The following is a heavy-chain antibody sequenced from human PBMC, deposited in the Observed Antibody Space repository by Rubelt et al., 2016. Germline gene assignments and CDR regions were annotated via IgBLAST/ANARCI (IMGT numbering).Heavy chain of an antibody. V-gene: IGHV4-59*08. CDR3: ARHLETYDFWSGYYGGGFDP. Sequence: QLQLQESGPGLVKPSETLSLTCTVSGGSISSYYWSWIRQPPGKGLEWIGYIYYSGSTNYNPSLKSRFTISVDTSNTQVSLKLSSVTAADTAVYYCARHLETYDFWSGYYGGGFDPWGQGTLVTVSS. CDR2: IYYSGST. CDR1: GGSISSYY. J-gene: IGHJ5*02. D-gene: IGHD3-3*01.